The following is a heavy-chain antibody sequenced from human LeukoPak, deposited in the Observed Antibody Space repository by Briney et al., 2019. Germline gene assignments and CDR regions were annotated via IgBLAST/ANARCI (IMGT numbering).Heavy chain of an antibody. CDR1: GFTFDDYA. D-gene: IGHD3-22*01. Sequence: GGSLRLSCAASGFTFDDYAMHWVRQAPGKGLEWVSGISWNSGSIGYADSVKGRFTISRDNAKNSLYLQVNSLRAEDMALYYCAKDGRPDYYDSSGYYPYYFDYWGQGTLVTVSS. V-gene: IGHV3-9*03. CDR3: AKDGRPDYYDSSGYYPYYFDY. J-gene: IGHJ4*02. CDR2: ISWNSGSI.